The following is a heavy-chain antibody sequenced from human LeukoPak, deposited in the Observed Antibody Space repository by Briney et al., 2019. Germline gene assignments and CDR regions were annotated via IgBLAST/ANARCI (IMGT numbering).Heavy chain of an antibody. CDR3: ARYYDFWSGYHYFDY. CDR1: GGSISSSDYY. V-gene: IGHV4-30-4*08. CDR2: IHYSGRT. Sequence: PSQTLSLTCTVSGGSISSSDYYWIWIRQPPGKGLEWIGYIHYSGRTYYNASLKSRITISVDTSKNQFSLKLSSVTAADTAVYYCARYYDFWSGYHYFDYWGQGTLVTVS. J-gene: IGHJ4*02. D-gene: IGHD3-3*01.